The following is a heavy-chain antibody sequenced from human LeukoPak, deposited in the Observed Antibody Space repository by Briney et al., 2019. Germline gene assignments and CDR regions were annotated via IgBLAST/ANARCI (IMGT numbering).Heavy chain of an antibody. Sequence: GGSLRLSCAASELSFNSYALTWVRQAPGKGLEWVSSIDNGGAATYYTGSVKGRFTISRDNSKHTLYLQMNSLRAEDTAVYYCAKVGLRLGGDYWGQGTLVTVSS. D-gene: IGHD4-17*01. CDR2: IDNGGAAT. V-gene: IGHV3-23*01. J-gene: IGHJ4*02. CDR1: ELSFNSYA. CDR3: AKVGLRLGGDY.